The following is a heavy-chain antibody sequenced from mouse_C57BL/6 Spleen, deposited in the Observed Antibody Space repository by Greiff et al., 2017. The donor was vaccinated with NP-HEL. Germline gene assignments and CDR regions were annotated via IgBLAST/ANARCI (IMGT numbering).Heavy chain of an antibody. CDR2: FHPYNDDT. V-gene: IGHV1-47*01. CDR1: GYTFTTYP. Sequence: VQLQQSGAELVKPGASVKMSCKASGYTFTTYPLEWMKQNHGKSLEWIGNFHPYNDDTKYNEKFKGKATLTVEKSSSTVYLELSRLTSDDSAVYYCARKYSNYEAWFAYWGQGTLVTVSA. J-gene: IGHJ3*01. CDR3: ARKYSNYEAWFAY. D-gene: IGHD2-5*01.